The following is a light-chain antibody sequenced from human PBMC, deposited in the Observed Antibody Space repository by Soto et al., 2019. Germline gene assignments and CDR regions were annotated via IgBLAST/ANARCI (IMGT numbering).Light chain of an antibody. CDR2: GNS. CDR1: SSNIGAGYD. V-gene: IGLV1-40*01. CDR3: QSYDSSVV. J-gene: IGLJ2*01. Sequence: QSVLTQPPSVSGAPGQRVTISCTGSSSNIGAGYDVHWYQQLPGTAPKLLIYGNSNRPSGVPDRFSGSKSGTSASLAITGLQAEDEADYYCQSYDSSVVFGGGTKLPS.